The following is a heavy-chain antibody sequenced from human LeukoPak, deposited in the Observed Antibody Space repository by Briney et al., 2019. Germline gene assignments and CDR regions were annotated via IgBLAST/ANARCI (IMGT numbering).Heavy chain of an antibody. V-gene: IGHV4-59*12. CDR1: GGSISSYY. D-gene: IGHD1-14*01. CDR3: ATGAGDFDH. J-gene: IGHJ4*02. CDR2: IYYSGST. Sequence: SETLSLTCTVSGGSISSYYWSWIRQPPGKGLEWIGYIYYSGSTNYNPSLKSRVTMSVDTSKNQFSLNLISVTAADTAVYYCATGAGDFDHWGQGILVTVSS.